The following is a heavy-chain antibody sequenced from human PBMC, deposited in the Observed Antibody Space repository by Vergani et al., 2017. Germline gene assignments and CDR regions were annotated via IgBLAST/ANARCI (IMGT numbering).Heavy chain of an antibody. CDR2: INSDGSST. D-gene: IGHD6-6*01. Sequence: EVQLLESGGGLAQPGGSLRLSCAASGFTFSSFAMSWVRQAPGKGLEWVSRINSDGSSTSYADSVKGRFTISRDNAKNTLYLQMNSLRAEDTAVYYCARGEYSSSPFDYWGQGTLVTVSS. V-gene: IGHV3-74*02. CDR1: GFTFSSFA. J-gene: IGHJ4*02. CDR3: ARGEYSSSPFDY.